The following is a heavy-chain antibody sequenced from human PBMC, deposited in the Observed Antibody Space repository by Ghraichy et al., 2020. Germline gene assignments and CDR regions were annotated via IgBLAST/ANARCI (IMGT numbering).Heavy chain of an antibody. Sequence: GSLRLSCAASGFTFSDHYMDWVRQAPGKGLEWVGRTRNKANSYTTEYAASVKGRFTISRADSPNSLILQMNSLKTEDTAVYYCVRLKEYSGYNPREYWGQGPRVTVPS. D-gene: IGHD5-12*01. J-gene: IGHJ4*02. CDR1: GFTFSDHY. V-gene: IGHV3-72*01. CDR2: TRNKANSYTT. CDR3: VRLKEYSGYNPREY.